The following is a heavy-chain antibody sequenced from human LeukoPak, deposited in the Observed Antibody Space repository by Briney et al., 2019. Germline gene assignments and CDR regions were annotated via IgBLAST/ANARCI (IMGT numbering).Heavy chain of an antibody. Sequence: SETLSLTCAVYGGSFSGYYWSWIRQPPGKGLEWIGEINHSGSTNYNPSLKSRVTISVDTSKNQFSLKLSSVTAADTAVYYCAGGGQWLVQGIDYWGQGTLVTVSS. CDR3: AGGGQWLVQGIDY. J-gene: IGHJ4*02. D-gene: IGHD6-19*01. V-gene: IGHV4-34*01. CDR1: GGSFSGYY. CDR2: INHSGST.